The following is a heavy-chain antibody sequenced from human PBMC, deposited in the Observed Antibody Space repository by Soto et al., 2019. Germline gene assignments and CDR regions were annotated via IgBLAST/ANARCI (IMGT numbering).Heavy chain of an antibody. CDR3: ARDPGASDASDI. CDR1: GYSISSGYY. CDR2: IYHSGST. V-gene: IGHV4-38-2*02. Sequence: SETLSLTCAVSGYSISSGYYWGWIRQPPGKGLEWIGSIYHSGSTYYNPSLKSRVTISVDTSKNQFSLKLSSVTAADTAVYYCARDPGASDASDIWGQGTMVTVSS. D-gene: IGHD1-26*01. J-gene: IGHJ3*02.